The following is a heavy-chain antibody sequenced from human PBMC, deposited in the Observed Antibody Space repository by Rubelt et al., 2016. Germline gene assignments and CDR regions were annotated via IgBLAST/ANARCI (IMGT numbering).Heavy chain of an antibody. CDR1: GYTFTGYY. CDR2: INPNSGAT. Sequence: QVQLVQSGAEVKKPGASVKVSCKASGYTFTGYYIHWVRQAPGQGLEWMGWINPNSGATNYAQKFQGRVTMTGDTSISTAYMELSRLRSDDTAVYYCARGPSITESYDYWGQGTLVTVSS. V-gene: IGHV1-2*02. J-gene: IGHJ4*02. CDR3: ARGPSITESYDY. D-gene: IGHD1-14*01.